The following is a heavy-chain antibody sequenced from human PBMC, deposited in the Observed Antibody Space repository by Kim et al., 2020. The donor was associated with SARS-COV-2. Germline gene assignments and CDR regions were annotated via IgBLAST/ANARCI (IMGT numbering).Heavy chain of an antibody. CDR1: GFTFSTCG. J-gene: IGHJ6*01. D-gene: IGHD1-1*01. V-gene: IGHV3-23*01. CDR2: IGGAGTIT. Sequence: GGSLRLSCTASGFTFSTCGMSWVRQAPGKGLEWVSIIGGAGTITYYADSVKGRFTISRDNSKDTLHLQMSSLRADDTAVYYCVNSMHGYTRSLFPHYGM. CDR3: VNSMHGYTRSLFPHYGM.